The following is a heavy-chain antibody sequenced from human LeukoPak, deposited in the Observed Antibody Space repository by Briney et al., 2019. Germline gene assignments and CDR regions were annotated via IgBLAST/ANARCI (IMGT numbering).Heavy chain of an antibody. V-gene: IGHV3-74*01. Sequence: PGGSLRLSCAASGFTFSNYWMNWVRQVPGKGLVWVSRINSDGSSTNYADSVKGRFTISRDNAKNTLYLQMNSLRAEDTAVYYCARSYGSGTGGDYWGQGTLVTVSS. CDR2: INSDGSST. D-gene: IGHD3-10*01. CDR3: ARSYGSGTGGDY. J-gene: IGHJ4*02. CDR1: GFTFSNYW.